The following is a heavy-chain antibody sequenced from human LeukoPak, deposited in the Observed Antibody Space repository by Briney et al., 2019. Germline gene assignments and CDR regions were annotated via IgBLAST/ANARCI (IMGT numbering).Heavy chain of an antibody. D-gene: IGHD5-12*01. CDR3: ARTLGYSGYDVGY. CDR1: GYTFTSYG. Sequence: ASVKVSCKASGYTFTSYGISWVRQAPGQGLEWMGWMDPNSGNTGYAQKFQGRVTITRNTSISTAYMELSSLRSEDTAVYYCARTLGYSGYDVGYWGQGTLVTVSS. CDR2: MDPNSGNT. V-gene: IGHV1-8*03. J-gene: IGHJ4*02.